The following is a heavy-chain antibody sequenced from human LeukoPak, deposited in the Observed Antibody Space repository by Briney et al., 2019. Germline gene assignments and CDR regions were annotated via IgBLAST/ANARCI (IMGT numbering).Heavy chain of an antibody. V-gene: IGHV4-34*01. CDR2: INHSGST. D-gene: IGHD3-10*01. CDR1: GGSFSGYY. Sequence: SETLSLTCAVYGGSFSGYYWSWIRQPPGKGLEWIGDINHSGSTNYNPSLKSRVTISVDTSKNQSSLKLSSVTAADTAVYYCARGGSIWFGELLNFNWGQGTLVTVSS. CDR3: ARGGSIWFGELLNFN. J-gene: IGHJ4*02.